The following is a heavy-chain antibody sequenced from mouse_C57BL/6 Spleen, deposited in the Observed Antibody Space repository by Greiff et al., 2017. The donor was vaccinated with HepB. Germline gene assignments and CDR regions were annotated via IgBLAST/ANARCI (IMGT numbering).Heavy chain of an antibody. D-gene: IGHD2-4*01. CDR3: ARKDDYDGGAMDY. CDR2: IWSGGST. J-gene: IGHJ4*01. CDR1: GFSLTSYG. Sequence: QVHVKQSGPGLVQPSQSLSITCTVSGFSLTSYGLHWVRQSPGKGLEWLGVIWSGGSTDYNAAFISRLSISKDNSKSQVFFKMNSLQADDTAIYYCARKDDYDGGAMDYWGQGTSVTVSS. V-gene: IGHV2-2*01.